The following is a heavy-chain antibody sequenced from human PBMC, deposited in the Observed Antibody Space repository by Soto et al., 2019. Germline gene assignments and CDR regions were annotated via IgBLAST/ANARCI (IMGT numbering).Heavy chain of an antibody. CDR1: RFTFSSYG. Sequence: GGSLGHWWAPSRFTFSSYGIHWVRQARGKGLEWVAVISSDGSNKFYADSVKGRFTISRDNSKNALYLQMNSLRAEDTAVYYCAKEEYCSSSSCSGYWGQGNLVTVSS. J-gene: IGHJ4*02. CDR2: ISSDGSNK. CDR3: AKEEYCSSSSCSGY. V-gene: IGHV3-30*18. D-gene: IGHD2-2*01.